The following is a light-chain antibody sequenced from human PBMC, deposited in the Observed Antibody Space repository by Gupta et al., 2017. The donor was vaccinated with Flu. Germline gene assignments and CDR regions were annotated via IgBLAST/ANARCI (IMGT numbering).Light chain of an antibody. CDR1: QSVRSNS. J-gene: IGKJ3*01. CDR2: GAS. Sequence: LSLSTGERATLSCRASQSVRSNSLAWYQQRPGQAPRLLIYGASYRAAGVPERFSGSGSGTDFTLTISRLEPEDFAMYYCQQYDTSPPGATFGPGTKVEIK. CDR3: QQYDTSPPGAT. V-gene: IGKV3-20*01.